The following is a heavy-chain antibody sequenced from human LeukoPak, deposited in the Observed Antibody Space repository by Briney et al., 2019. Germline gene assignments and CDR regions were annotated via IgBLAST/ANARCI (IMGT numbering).Heavy chain of an antibody. CDR3: ARTGYCSGATCFYYYSYYMDV. CDR1: GFTFSDYY. V-gene: IGHV3-11*04. J-gene: IGHJ6*03. D-gene: IGHD2-15*01. CDR2: ISSSGTTK. Sequence: GGSLRLSCAASGFTFSDYYMTWIRQAPGKGLEWVSYISSSGTTKYYADSVKGRFTISRDNAKKSLYLQMNSLRADDTAVYYCARTGYCSGATCFYYYSYYMDVWGKGTTFTVSS.